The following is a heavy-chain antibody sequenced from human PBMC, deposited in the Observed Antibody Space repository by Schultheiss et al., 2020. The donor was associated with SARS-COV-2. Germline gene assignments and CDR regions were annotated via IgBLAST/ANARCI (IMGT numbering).Heavy chain of an antibody. CDR1: GDSVSSNSAA. V-gene: IGHV6-1*01. CDR3: ARMGGQWLAYYYFDF. J-gene: IGHJ4*02. Sequence: SQTLSLTCAISGDSVSSNSAAWNWIRQSPSRGLEWLGRTYYRSKWYNDYAVSVKSRITISLDKSKNQLSLRLSSVTAADTAVYYCARMGGQWLAYYYFDFWGQGTLVTVSS. CDR2: TYYRSKWYN. D-gene: IGHD6-19*01.